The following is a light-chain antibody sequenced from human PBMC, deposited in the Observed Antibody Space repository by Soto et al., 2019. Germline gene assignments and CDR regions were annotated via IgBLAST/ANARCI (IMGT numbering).Light chain of an antibody. CDR2: AAY. Sequence: DIQMTQSPSSLSASVGDRVTITCRASQSISSYLNWYQQKPGKAPKLLIYAAYSLQSGVPSRFSGSGSGTDFTLTISSLQPEDFATCYCQQSYSTRITLGQGTRLEIK. V-gene: IGKV1-39*01. CDR1: QSISSY. J-gene: IGKJ5*01. CDR3: QQSYSTRIT.